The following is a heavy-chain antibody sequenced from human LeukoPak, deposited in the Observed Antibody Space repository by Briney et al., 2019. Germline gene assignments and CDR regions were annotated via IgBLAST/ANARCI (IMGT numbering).Heavy chain of an antibody. D-gene: IGHD3-10*01. V-gene: IGHV3-21*01. Sequence: GGSLRLSCAASGFTFSSYSMNWVRQAPGKGLEWVSSISSSSSYIYYADSVKGRFTISRDNAKNSLYLQMNGLRAEDTAVYYCARDKGYGSNFDYWGQGTLVTVSS. CDR3: ARDKGYGSNFDY. CDR2: ISSSSSYI. CDR1: GFTFSSYS. J-gene: IGHJ4*02.